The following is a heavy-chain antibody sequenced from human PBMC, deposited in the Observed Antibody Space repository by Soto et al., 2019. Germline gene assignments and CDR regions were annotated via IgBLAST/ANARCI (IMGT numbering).Heavy chain of an antibody. CDR3: AKGGRQWLVTSDFNY. D-gene: IGHD6-19*01. J-gene: IGHJ4*02. CDR1: GFTFRNYG. Sequence: PGGSLRLSCAASGFTFRNYGMDWVRQAPGKGLEWVSYIGIGSSTKYYADSVKGRFTISRDSSKNTVSLEMTSLRAEDTAVYYCAKGGRQWLVTSDFNYWGQGALVTAPQ. V-gene: IGHV3-48*01. CDR2: IGIGSSTK.